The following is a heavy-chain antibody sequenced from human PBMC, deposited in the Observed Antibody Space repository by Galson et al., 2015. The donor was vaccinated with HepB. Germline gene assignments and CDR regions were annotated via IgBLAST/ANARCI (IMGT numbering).Heavy chain of an antibody. D-gene: IGHD2-2*01. Sequence: CAISGDSVSSNSAAWHWIRQSPSRGLEWLGRTYYRSKWYNDYAVSVKSRITINPDTSKNQFPLQLNSVTPEDTAVYYCAREGAYQPLPDDAFDIWGQGTMVTVSS. J-gene: IGHJ3*02. V-gene: IGHV6-1*01. CDR2: TYYRSKWYN. CDR3: AREGAYQPLPDDAFDI. CDR1: GDSVSSNSAA.